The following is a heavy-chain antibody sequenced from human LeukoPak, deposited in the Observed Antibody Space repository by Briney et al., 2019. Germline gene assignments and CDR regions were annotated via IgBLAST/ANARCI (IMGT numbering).Heavy chain of an antibody. CDR1: GFTFSGDP. Sequence: GGSLRLSCAASGFTFSGDPMTWVRQAPGKGLEWVSYISSSSSTIYYADSVKGRFTISRDNAKNSLYLQMNSLRAEDTAVYYCARGRYSFDYWGQGTLVTVSS. J-gene: IGHJ4*02. V-gene: IGHV3-48*01. CDR3: ARGRYSFDY. CDR2: ISSSSSTI.